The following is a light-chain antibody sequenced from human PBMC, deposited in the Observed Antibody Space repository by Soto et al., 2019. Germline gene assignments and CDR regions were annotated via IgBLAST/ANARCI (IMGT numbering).Light chain of an antibody. CDR1: SSDVGAYNY. CDR2: EVS. V-gene: IGLV2-14*01. CDR3: SSYTSSRTLV. J-gene: IGLJ1*01. Sequence: LTQPASVSGSPGQSITISCTGTSSDVGAYNYVSWYQQHPGKAPKLMIYEVSNRPSGVSHRFSGSKSDNTASLAISGLQTDDEADYYCSSYTSSRTLVFGTGTKVTVL.